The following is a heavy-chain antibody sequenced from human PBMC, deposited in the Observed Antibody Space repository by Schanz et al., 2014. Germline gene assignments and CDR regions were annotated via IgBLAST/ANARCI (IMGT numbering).Heavy chain of an antibody. J-gene: IGHJ4*02. CDR3: ARAGQDYSDSSGYATYYFGN. CDR1: GGTFSSFA. Sequence: QVQLVQSGAEVKKPGSSVKVSCKASGGTFSSFAIFWVRQAPGQGLEWMGTIIPILDITNYAQKFQGRVTITADKYTSTAYMELSNLRSEDTAVYYCARAGQDYSDSSGYATYYFGNWGQGTLVTVSS. D-gene: IGHD3-22*01. V-gene: IGHV1-69*04. CDR2: IIPILDIT.